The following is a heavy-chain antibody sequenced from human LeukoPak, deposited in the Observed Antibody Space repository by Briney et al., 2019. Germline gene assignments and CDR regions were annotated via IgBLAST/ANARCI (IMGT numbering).Heavy chain of an antibody. CDR2: IRYDGSNK. Sequence: GGSLRLSCAASGFTFSSYGMHWVRQAPGKGLEWVAFIRYDGSNKYYSDSVKGRFTISRDNSKNTLYLEMNSLRVEDTAVYYCTTPTGPAVIIDYWGPGTLVTVSS. CDR3: TTPTGPAVIIDY. D-gene: IGHD2-2*01. J-gene: IGHJ4*02. V-gene: IGHV3-30*02. CDR1: GFTFSSYG.